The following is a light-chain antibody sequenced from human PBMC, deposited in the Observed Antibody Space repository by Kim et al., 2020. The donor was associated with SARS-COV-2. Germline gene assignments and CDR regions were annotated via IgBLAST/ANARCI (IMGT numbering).Light chain of an antibody. Sequence: SVLTQPPSVSGTPGQRVTISCSGSNSNIGSNTVNWYQQVPGTAPKLFIYSNNQRPSGVPDRFSGSKSGTSASLAISGLQSEDEADYYCAAWDDSLSGSVFGGGTQLTVL. J-gene: IGLJ3*02. CDR2: SNN. CDR3: AAWDDSLSGSV. V-gene: IGLV1-44*01. CDR1: NSNIGSNT.